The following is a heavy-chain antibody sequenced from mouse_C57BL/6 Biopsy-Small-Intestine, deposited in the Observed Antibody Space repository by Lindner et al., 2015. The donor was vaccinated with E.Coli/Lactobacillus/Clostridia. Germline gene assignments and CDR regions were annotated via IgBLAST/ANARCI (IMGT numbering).Heavy chain of an antibody. D-gene: IGHD2-5*01. V-gene: IGHV5-17*01. Sequence: VQLQESGGGLVKPGGFLKLSCAASGFTFSDYGMHWVRQAPEKGLEWVAYISSGSSTIYYSDTMKGRFTISRDNARNTLFLQMTSLRSENTAMYYCARDSNFEGYYFDYWGQGTTLTVSS. CDR2: ISSGSSTI. CDR1: GFTFSDYG. CDR3: ARDSNFEGYYFDY. J-gene: IGHJ2*01.